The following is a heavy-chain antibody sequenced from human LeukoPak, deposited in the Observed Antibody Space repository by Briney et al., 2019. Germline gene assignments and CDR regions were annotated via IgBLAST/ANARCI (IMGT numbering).Heavy chain of an antibody. CDR1: GFSVSTKY. D-gene: IGHD4-17*01. CDR3: ARGVTTTSIYYYYYYMDV. J-gene: IGHJ6*03. Sequence: GSLRLSCVATGFSVSTKYMSWVRQPPGKGLEWIGEINHSGSTNYNPSLKSRVTISVDTSKNQFSLKLSSVTAADTAVYYCARGVTTTSIYYYYYYMDVWGKETTVTVSS. CDR2: INHSGST. V-gene: IGHV4-34*01.